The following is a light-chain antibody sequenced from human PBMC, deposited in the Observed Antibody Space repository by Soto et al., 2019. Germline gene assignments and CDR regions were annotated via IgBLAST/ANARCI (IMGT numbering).Light chain of an antibody. Sequence: DIQMTQSPSSLSASVGDRVTITCRASQSIAGYLSWYQQKPGKAPKFLIYDASSLESGVPSRFSGSGSGTEFTLTISSLQPDDFATYYCQKYNGAPRTFGQGTKVDIK. V-gene: IGKV1-5*01. CDR1: QSIAGY. J-gene: IGKJ1*01. CDR2: DAS. CDR3: QKYNGAPRT.